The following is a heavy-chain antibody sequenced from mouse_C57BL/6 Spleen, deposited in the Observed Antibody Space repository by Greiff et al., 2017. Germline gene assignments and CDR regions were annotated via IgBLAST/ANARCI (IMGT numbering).Heavy chain of an antibody. CDR2: SLPGSGST. Sequence: QVQLQQSGAELMKPGASVKLSCKATGYTFTGYWIEWVKQRPGHGLEWIGESLPGSGSTNYNEKFKGKATFTADTSSNTAYMQLSSLTTEDSAIYYGARIRYLGLLRSYFDYWGQGTTLTVSS. D-gene: IGHD1-1*01. CDR1: GYTFTGYW. CDR3: ARIRYLGLLRSYFDY. J-gene: IGHJ2*01. V-gene: IGHV1-9*01.